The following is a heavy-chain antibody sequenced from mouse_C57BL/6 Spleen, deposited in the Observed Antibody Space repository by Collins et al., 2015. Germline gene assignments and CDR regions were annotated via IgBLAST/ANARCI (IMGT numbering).Heavy chain of an antibody. J-gene: IGHJ4*01. CDR3: ARGTVPSMDY. Sequence: QVQLQQSGAELVKPGASVKISCKASGYTFTSYWMHWVKQRPIQGLEWIGNIDPSDSETHYNQKFKDKATLTVDKSSSTAYMQLSSLTSEDSAVYYCARGTVPSMDYWGQGTSVTVSS. V-gene: IGHV1-52*01. CDR2: IDPSDSET. D-gene: IGHD1-1*01. CDR1: GYTFTSYW.